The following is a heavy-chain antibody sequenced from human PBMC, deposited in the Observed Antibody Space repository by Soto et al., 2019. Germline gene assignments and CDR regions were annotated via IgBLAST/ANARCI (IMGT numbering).Heavy chain of an antibody. D-gene: IGHD5-18*01. CDR1: GGSFSGYY. CDR3: ARGCRQLWLVAYYFDY. V-gene: IGHV4-34*01. J-gene: IGHJ4*02. CDR2: INHSGST. Sequence: QVQLQQWGAGLLKPSETLSLTCAVYGGSFSGYYWSWIRQPPGKGLEWLGEINHSGSTNYNPSLKSRVTISVDTSKNQFSLKLSSVTAADTAVYYCARGCRQLWLVAYYFDYWGPGTLVTVSS.